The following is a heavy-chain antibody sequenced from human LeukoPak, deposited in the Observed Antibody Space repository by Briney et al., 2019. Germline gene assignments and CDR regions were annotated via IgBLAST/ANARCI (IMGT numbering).Heavy chain of an antibody. D-gene: IGHD1-26*01. V-gene: IGHV4-61*08. Sequence: PSETLSLTCTVSGGSISSGDYYWSWIRQPPGKGLEWIGYIYYSGSTNYNPSLKRRVTISVDTSKNQFSLKLSSVTAADTAVDYCARRSSVGAFDYWGQGTLVTVSS. CDR2: IYYSGST. CDR3: ARRSSVGAFDY. CDR1: GGSISSGDYY. J-gene: IGHJ4*02.